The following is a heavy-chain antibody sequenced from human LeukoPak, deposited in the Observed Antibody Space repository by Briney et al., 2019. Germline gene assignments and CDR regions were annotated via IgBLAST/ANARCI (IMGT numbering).Heavy chain of an antibody. V-gene: IGHV3-48*03. CDR1: GFTFSSYE. D-gene: IGHD6-13*01. Sequence: GGSLRLSCAASGFTFSSYEMNWVRQAPGKGLEWVSYISSSGSTIYYADSVKGRFTISRDNAKNSLYLQMNSLGAADTAVYYCARGAYSSSWLNFDYWGQGTLVTVSS. J-gene: IGHJ4*02. CDR2: ISSSGSTI. CDR3: ARGAYSSSWLNFDY.